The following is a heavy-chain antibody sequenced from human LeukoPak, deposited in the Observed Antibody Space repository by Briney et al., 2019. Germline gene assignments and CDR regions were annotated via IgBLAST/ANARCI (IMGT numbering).Heavy chain of an antibody. V-gene: IGHV4-59*01. CDR2: IYYSGST. J-gene: IGHJ4*02. CDR1: GGSISSYY. D-gene: IGHD1-26*01. CDR3: ARVEVGSYYGLDY. Sequence: PSETLSLTCTVSGGSISSYYWGWIRQPPGKGLEWIGYIYYSGSTNYNPSLKSRVTISVDTSKNQFSLKLSSVTAADTAVYYCARVEVGSYYGLDYWGQGTLVTVSS.